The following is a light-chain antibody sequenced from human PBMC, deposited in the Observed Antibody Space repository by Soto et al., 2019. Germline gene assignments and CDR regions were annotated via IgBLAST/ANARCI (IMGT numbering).Light chain of an antibody. Sequence: DIQMTQSPSTLSASVGDRVTITCRASQSISSWLAWYQQKPGKAPKLLIYKASSLESEVPLKFSGSGSGTVLTPTSSGLQPDDFATYYWQQYNSYPWTFGQGTKVEIK. CDR1: QSISSW. V-gene: IGKV1-5*03. J-gene: IGKJ1*01. CDR3: QQYNSYPWT. CDR2: KAS.